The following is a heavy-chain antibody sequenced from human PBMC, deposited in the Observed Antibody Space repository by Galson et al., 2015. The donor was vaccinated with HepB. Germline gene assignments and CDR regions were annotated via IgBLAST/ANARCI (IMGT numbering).Heavy chain of an antibody. V-gene: IGHV1-2*02. CDR1: GYTFSGYY. D-gene: IGHD1-1*01. CDR2: INPKTGDT. Sequence: SCKASGYTFSGYYMHWVRQAPGQGLEWMGWINPKTGDTRYAQKFQGRVAMTRDTSISTAYMELSGLRSDDTAMFYCVILSETTYAMDVWGQGTTVTVSS. J-gene: IGHJ6*02. CDR3: VILSETTYAMDV.